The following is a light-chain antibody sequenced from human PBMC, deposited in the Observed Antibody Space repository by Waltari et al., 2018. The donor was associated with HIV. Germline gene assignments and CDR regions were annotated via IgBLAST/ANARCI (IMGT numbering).Light chain of an antibody. J-gene: IGKJ2*01. CDR3: QQYNSHSYA. CDR2: KAS. V-gene: IGKV1-5*03. Sequence: DVQMTQSPSTLSAGVGDKVTITCRASQIIDNWLAWYQQKPGKSPKLLIYKASYLESGVPSRFSGIVSGADFTLIIDGLQPDDFATYYCQQYNSHSYAFGQGTKVDVK. CDR1: QIIDNW.